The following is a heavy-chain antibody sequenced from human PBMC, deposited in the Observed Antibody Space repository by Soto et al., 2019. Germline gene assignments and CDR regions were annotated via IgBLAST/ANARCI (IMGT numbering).Heavy chain of an antibody. D-gene: IGHD6-19*01. CDR1: G. CDR2: IKSKTDGGTT. Sequence: GRNRIIQTPGKGLEWVGRIKSKTDGGTTDYAAPVKGRFTISRDDSKNTLYLQMNSLKTEDTAVYYCATDRVLRPGSRWSTYWGQGTLVTVSP. J-gene: IGHJ4*02. CDR3: ATDRVLRPGSRWSTY. V-gene: IGHV3-15*07.